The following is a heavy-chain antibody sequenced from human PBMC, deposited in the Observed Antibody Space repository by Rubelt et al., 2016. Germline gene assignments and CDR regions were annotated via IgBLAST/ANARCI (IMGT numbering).Heavy chain of an antibody. V-gene: IGHV1-69*06. D-gene: IGHD3-9*01. Sequence: QVQLVQSGAEVKKPGSSVKVSCKASGGTFSSYAISWVRQAPGQGLEWMGGIIPIFGTANSAQKFQGRVTITADKSTSTAYMGRSSRRSEDTAVYYCAGPPDDILTGYDYYYGMDVWGQGTTVTVSS. CDR1: GGTFSSYA. CDR3: AGPPDDILTGYDYYYGMDV. J-gene: IGHJ6*02. CDR2: IIPIFGTA.